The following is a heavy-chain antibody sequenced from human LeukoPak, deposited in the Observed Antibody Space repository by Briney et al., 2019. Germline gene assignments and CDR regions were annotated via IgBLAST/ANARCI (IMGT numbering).Heavy chain of an antibody. D-gene: IGHD3-3*01. J-gene: IGHJ5*02. V-gene: IGHV3-23*01. CDR2: ISGSGGST. CDR3: AKDDSWSGYGEKTNWFDP. CDR1: GFTFSSYA. Sequence: PGGSLRLSCAASGFTFSSYAMSWVRQAPGKGLEWVSAISGSGGSTYYADSVKGRFTISRDNSKNTLYLQMNSLRAEDTAVYYCAKDDSWSGYGEKTNWFDPWGQGTLVTVSS.